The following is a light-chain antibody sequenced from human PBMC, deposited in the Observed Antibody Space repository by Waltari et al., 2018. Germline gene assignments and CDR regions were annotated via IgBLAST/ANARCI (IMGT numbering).Light chain of an antibody. Sequence: QSALTQPPSVSGSPGQSVTISCTGTSSDVGSYNRVSWYQRPPGTAPKLMIYEVSKRPSGVPDRFSGSKSGNTASLTISGLQAEDEADYYCSSYTSSSTYVVFGGGTKLTVL. CDR2: EVS. CDR1: SSDVGSYNR. J-gene: IGLJ2*01. V-gene: IGLV2-18*02. CDR3: SSYTSSSTYVV.